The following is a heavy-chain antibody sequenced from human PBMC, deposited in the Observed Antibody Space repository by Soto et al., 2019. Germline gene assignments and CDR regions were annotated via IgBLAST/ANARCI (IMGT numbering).Heavy chain of an antibody. CDR1: GYTFTSYG. D-gene: IGHD1-26*01. CDR2: ISAHNGDT. V-gene: IGHV1-18*01. Sequence: ASVKVSCKASGYTFTSYGFSWVRQAPGQGLEWMGWISAHNGDTIYAQKFQDRITMTTDTSTNTAYLELRSLKSGDTAVFYCARSSGTYPPSRYYYGLDVWGQGTTVTVPS. CDR3: ARSSGTYPPSRYYYGLDV. J-gene: IGHJ6*02.